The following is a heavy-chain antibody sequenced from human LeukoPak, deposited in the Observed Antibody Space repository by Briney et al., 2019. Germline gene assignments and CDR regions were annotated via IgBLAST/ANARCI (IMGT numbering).Heavy chain of an antibody. D-gene: IGHD6-13*01. Sequence: TGGSLRLSCAASGFTFSSYGMHWVRQAPGKGLEWVAVIWYDGSNKYYADSVKGRFTISRDNSKNTLYLQMNSLRAGDTAVYYCAKGPSSSWYRYFDYWGQGTLVTVSS. CDR3: AKGPSSSWYRYFDY. CDR2: IWYDGSNK. V-gene: IGHV3-33*06. CDR1: GFTFSSYG. J-gene: IGHJ4*02.